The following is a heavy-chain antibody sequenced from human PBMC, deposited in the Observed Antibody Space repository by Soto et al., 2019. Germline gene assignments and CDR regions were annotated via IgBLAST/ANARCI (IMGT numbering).Heavy chain of an antibody. J-gene: IGHJ3*02. D-gene: IGHD7-27*01. CDR1: GGSISSGGYY. V-gene: IGHV4-31*03. CDR2: IYYSGST. Sequence: QVQLQESGPGLVKPSQTLSLTCTVSGGSISSGGYYWSWIRHHPGKGLEWIGYIYYSGSTYYNPSLKSRVTISVDPSKNQFSLKLSSVTAADTAVYYCASNLGNDAFDIWGQGTMVTVSS. CDR3: ASNLGNDAFDI.